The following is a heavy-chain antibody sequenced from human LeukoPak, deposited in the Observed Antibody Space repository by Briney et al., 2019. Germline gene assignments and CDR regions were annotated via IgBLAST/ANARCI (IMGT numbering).Heavy chain of an antibody. J-gene: IGHJ4*02. CDR1: GFTFSSYA. CDR2: INHSGST. D-gene: IGHD3-22*01. Sequence: PGGSLRLSCAASGFTFSSYAMSWVRQAPGKGLEWIGEINHSGSTNYNPSLKSRVTISVDTSKNQFSLKLSSVTAADTAVYYCARRRITMIVVALDYWGQGTLVTVSS. V-gene: IGHV4-34*01. CDR3: ARRRITMIVVALDY.